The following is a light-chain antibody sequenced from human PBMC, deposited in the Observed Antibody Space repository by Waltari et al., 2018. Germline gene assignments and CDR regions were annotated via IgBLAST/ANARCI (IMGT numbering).Light chain of an antibody. Sequence: EIVLTQSPGTLSLSPGERATLSCRASQSVRGTLAWYQQKPGQPPRLRIYAASIRATGIPDRFSGSGSGTDFTLTISRLEPEDFAVYYCQHYVRLPVTFGQGTKVEIK. CDR1: QSVRGT. CDR2: AAS. CDR3: QHYVRLPVT. V-gene: IGKV3-20*01. J-gene: IGKJ1*01.